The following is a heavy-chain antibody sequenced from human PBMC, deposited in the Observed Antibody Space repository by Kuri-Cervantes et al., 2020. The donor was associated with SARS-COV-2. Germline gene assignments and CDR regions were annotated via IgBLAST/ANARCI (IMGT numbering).Heavy chain of an antibody. J-gene: IGHJ4*02. CDR2: IIPIFGTA. CDR3: ASKRGIGTPFDY. Sequence: SVKVSCKASGGTFSSYAISWVRQAPGQGLEWMGGIIPIFGTANYAQKFQGRVTITADESTSTAYMELSSLRSEDTAVYYCASKRGIGTPFDYWGQGTRVTVAS. D-gene: IGHD1-1*01. V-gene: IGHV1-69*13. CDR1: GGTFSSYA.